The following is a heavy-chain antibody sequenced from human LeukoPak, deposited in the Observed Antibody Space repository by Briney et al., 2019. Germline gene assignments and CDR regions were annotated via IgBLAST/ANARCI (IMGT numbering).Heavy chain of an antibody. Sequence: GGSLRLSCAASGFTFSSYSMNWVRQAPGKGLEWVSSISSSSSYIHYADSVKGRFTISRDNAKNSLYLQMNSLRAEDTAVYYCARGCGGDCHPPDYWGQGTLVTVSS. CDR1: GFTFSSYS. D-gene: IGHD2-21*02. V-gene: IGHV3-21*01. J-gene: IGHJ4*02. CDR3: ARGCGGDCHPPDY. CDR2: ISSSSSYI.